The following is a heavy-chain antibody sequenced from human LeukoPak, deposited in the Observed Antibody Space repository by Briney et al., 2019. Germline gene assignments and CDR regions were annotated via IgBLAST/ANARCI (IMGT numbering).Heavy chain of an antibody. D-gene: IGHD1-7*01. CDR1: GGSISSYY. Sequence: SETLSLTCTVSGGSISSYYWSWIRQPPGKGLEWIGYIYYSGSTNYNPSLKSRVTISVDTSKNQLFLRLNSVTAADTAVYYCAKDAELRGVSNNWFDPWGQGTLVTVSS. V-gene: IGHV4-59*12. CDR2: IYYSGST. J-gene: IGHJ5*02. CDR3: AKDAELRGVSNNWFDP.